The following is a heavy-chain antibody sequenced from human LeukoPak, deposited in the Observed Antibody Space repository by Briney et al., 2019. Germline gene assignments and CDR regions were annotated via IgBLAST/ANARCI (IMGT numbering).Heavy chain of an antibody. D-gene: IGHD4-17*01. Sequence: ASVKVSCKASGYTFTSYDINWVRQATGQGLEWMGWMNPNSGNTGYAQKFQGGVTMTRNTSISTAYMELSSLRSEDTAVYYCARAAYGDYRDDAFDIWGQGTMVTVSP. J-gene: IGHJ3*02. CDR3: ARAAYGDYRDDAFDI. V-gene: IGHV1-8*01. CDR1: GYTFTSYD. CDR2: MNPNSGNT.